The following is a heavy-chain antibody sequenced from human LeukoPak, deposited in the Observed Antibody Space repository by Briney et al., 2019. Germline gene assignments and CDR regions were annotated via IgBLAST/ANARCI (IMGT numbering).Heavy chain of an antibody. CDR2: ISSSSSYI. J-gene: IGHJ4*02. CDR1: GFTFSSYS. CDR3: ARDRSEQLVPYYFDY. D-gene: IGHD6-13*01. Sequence: TPGGSLRLSCAASGFTFSSYSMNWVRQAPGKGLEWVSSISSSSSYIYYADSVKGRSTISRDNSKNTLYLQMNSLRAEDTAVYYCARDRSEQLVPYYFDYWGQGTLVTVSS. V-gene: IGHV3-21*01.